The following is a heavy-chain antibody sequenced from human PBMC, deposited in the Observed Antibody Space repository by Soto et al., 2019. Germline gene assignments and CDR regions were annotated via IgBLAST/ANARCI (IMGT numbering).Heavy chain of an antibody. CDR2: TYYRSKWYN. Sequence: SQTLSLTCAISGDSVSSNSAAWNWIRQSPSRGLEWLGRTYYRSKWYNDYAVSVKSRITINTDTSKNQFSLQLTSVTPEDTAVYYCARDGPTPMTTVTTIEYYGMDVWGQGTTVTVSS. V-gene: IGHV6-1*01. CDR1: GDSVSSNSAA. D-gene: IGHD4-4*01. CDR3: ARDGPTPMTTVTTIEYYGMDV. J-gene: IGHJ6*02.